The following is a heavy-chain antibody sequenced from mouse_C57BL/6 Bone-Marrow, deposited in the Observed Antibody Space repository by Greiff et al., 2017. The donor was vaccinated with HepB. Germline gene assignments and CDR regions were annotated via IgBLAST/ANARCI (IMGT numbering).Heavy chain of an antibody. Sequence: VQGVESGAELARPGASVKLSCKASGYTFTSYGISWVKQRTGQGLEWIGEIYPRSGNTYYNEKFKGKATLTADKSSSTAYMELRSLTSEDSAVYFCARPTVVGKYYAMDYWGQGTSVTVSS. CDR3: ARPTVVGKYYAMDY. J-gene: IGHJ4*01. D-gene: IGHD1-1*01. CDR1: GYTFTSYG. CDR2: IYPRSGNT. V-gene: IGHV1-81*01.